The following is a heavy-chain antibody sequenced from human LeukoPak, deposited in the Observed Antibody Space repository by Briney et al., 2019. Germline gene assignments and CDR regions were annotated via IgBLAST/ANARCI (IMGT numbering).Heavy chain of an antibody. CDR1: GFTFSSYW. D-gene: IGHD3-10*01. CDR2: IKQDGSEK. V-gene: IGHV3-7*01. CDR3: ASGYGSGSYYVGGPTCFDY. J-gene: IGHJ4*02. Sequence: GESLRLSCAASGFTFSSYWMSWVRQAPGKGLEWVANIKQDGSEKYYVDSVKGRFTISRDNAKNSLYLQMNSLRAEDTAVYYCASGYGSGSYYVGGPTCFDYWGQGTLVTVSS.